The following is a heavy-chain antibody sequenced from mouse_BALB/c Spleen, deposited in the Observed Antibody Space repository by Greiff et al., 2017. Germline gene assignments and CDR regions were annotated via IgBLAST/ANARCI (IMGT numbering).Heavy chain of an antibody. CDR3: ARSYYGSSLPVFAY. J-gene: IGHJ3*01. CDR2: IFPGDGST. D-gene: IGHD1-1*01. V-gene: IGHV1-85*01. CDR1: GYTFTSYD. Sequence: VKLMESGAELVKPGASVKLSCKASGYTFTSYDINWVRQRPEQGLEWIGWIFPGDGSTKYNEKFKGKATLTTDKSSSTAYMQLSRLTSEDSAVYFCARSYYGSSLPVFAYWGQGTLVTVSA.